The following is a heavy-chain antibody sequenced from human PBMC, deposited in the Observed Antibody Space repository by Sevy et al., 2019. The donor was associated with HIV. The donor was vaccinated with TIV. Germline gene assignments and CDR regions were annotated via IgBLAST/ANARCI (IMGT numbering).Heavy chain of an antibody. D-gene: IGHD3-3*01. CDR2: IYSDGST. CDR3: ARGGTIFGLVRHYFDY. CDR1: GFSVNSNY. V-gene: IGHV3-66*01. Sequence: VGSLRLSCAASGFSVNSNYMTWVRQAPGKGLDWVSIIYSDGSTKYADALKGRFTISRDNSKNTMYLQMNSLRVEDTAVYYCARGGTIFGLVRHYFDYWGQRTLVTVSS. J-gene: IGHJ4*02.